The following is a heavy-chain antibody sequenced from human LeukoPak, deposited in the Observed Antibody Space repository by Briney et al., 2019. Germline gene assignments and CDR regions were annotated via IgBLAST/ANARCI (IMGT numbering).Heavy chain of an antibody. CDR1: GFTFSSYA. CDR3: ARGPYYMEV. J-gene: IGHJ6*03. V-gene: IGHV3-23*01. CDR2: ISGTGGST. Sequence: GESLRLACAASGFTFSSYAMSWVSQAPGKGLERVTAISGTGGSTYYTDRVKARFTISRDNSKNTVYLQMNSVRVEDTAVYYCARGPYYMEVWGKGTMVTVSS.